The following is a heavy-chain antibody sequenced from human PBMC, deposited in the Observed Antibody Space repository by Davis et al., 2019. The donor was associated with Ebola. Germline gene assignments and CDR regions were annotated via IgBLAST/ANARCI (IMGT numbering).Heavy chain of an antibody. V-gene: IGHV4-30-4*01. Sequence: PSETLSLTCTVSGASISSGDSYWSWIRQPPGQGLEWIGYIYYSGSTYYNPSLKSRVTISVDTSKNQFSLKLSSVTAADTAVYYCARHYYDSSGYYYELVLGAFDIWGQGTMVTVSS. CDR3: ARHYYDSSGYYYELVLGAFDI. CDR2: IYYSGST. D-gene: IGHD3-22*01. J-gene: IGHJ3*02. CDR1: GASISSGDSY.